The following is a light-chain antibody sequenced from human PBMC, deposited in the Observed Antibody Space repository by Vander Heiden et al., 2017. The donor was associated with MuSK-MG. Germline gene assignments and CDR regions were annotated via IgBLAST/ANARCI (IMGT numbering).Light chain of an antibody. CDR1: QSVSSN. CDR3: QQYSAWPL. V-gene: IGKV3-15*01. CDR2: GAS. Sequence: EIVMTQSPGTLSVSPGERAALSCRASQSVSSNLAWYQQKPGQAPRLLIYGASTRATGIPARFSGSGSGTEFTLTISSLRSEDFAVYCCQQYSAWPLFGGGTKVEIK. J-gene: IGKJ4*01.